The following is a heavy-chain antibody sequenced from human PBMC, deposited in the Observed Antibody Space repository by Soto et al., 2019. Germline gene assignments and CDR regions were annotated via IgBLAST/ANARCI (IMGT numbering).Heavy chain of an antibody. D-gene: IGHD2-8*01. CDR3: ARGPYCTNGVCWDYYYGMDV. CDR2: IIPIFGTA. J-gene: IGHJ6*02. CDR1: GGTFSSYA. V-gene: IGHV1-69*06. Sequence: ASVKVSCKASGGTFSSYAISWVRQAPGQGLEWMGGIIPIFGTANYAQKFQGRVTITADKSTSTAYMELSSLRSEDTAVYYCARGPYCTNGVCWDYYYGMDVWGQGTTVTVSS.